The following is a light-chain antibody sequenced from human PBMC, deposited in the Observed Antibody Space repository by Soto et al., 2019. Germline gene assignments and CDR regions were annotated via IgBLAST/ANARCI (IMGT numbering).Light chain of an antibody. CDR3: LQESNYPLT. CDR1: QGVRDD. J-gene: IGKJ4*01. V-gene: IGKV1-6*01. Sequence: NHMTQSPSSQSKYVGDRVTITCRASQGVRDDVGWYQQKPGKAPKLLIYSASTLQSGVPSRFSGSGSGTDFTLTISGLQPEDFATYYCLQESNYPLTFGGGTKVDIK. CDR2: SAS.